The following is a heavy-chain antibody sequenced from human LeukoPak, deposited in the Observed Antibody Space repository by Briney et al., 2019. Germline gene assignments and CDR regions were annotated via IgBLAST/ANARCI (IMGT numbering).Heavy chain of an antibody. Sequence: SGGSLRLSCAASGFTFSDYYMSWVRQAPGKGLEWVSGIGGSGSSTYYADSVKGRFTISRDNSKNTLYLQMNSLRVEDTAVYYCAKGGLKWELPDFDYWGQGTLVTVSS. V-gene: IGHV3-23*01. J-gene: IGHJ4*02. CDR1: GFTFSDYY. CDR2: IGGSGSST. D-gene: IGHD1-26*01. CDR3: AKGGLKWELPDFDY.